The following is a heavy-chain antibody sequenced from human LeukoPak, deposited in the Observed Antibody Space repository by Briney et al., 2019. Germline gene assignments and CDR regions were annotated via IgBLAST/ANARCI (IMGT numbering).Heavy chain of an antibody. CDR2: ISYDGSNK. V-gene: IGHV3-30-3*01. D-gene: IGHD4-17*01. CDR1: RFTFSSYA. Sequence: PGGSLRLSCAASRFTFSSYAMHWARQAPGKGLEWVAVISYDGSNKYYADSVKGRFTISRDNSKNTLYLQMNSLRAEDTAVYYCARALSAVGYGDVKDGMDVWGQGTTVTVSS. J-gene: IGHJ6*02. CDR3: ARALSAVGYGDVKDGMDV.